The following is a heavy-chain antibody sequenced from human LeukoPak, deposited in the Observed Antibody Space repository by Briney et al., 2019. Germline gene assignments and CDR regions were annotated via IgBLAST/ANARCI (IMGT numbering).Heavy chain of an antibody. V-gene: IGHV1-24*01. D-gene: IGHD3-16*02. CDR2: FDPEDGET. Sequence: GASVKVSGKVSGYTLTELSMHWVRQAPGKGLEWMGGFDPEDGETIYAQKFQGRVTMTEDISTDTAYMELSSLRSEDTAVYYCAISRARLGELSHPLGYWGQGTLVTVSS. J-gene: IGHJ4*02. CDR3: AISRARLGELSHPLGY. CDR1: GYTLTELS.